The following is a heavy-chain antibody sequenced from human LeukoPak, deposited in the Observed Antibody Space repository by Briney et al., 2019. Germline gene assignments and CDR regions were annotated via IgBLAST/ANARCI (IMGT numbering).Heavy chain of an antibody. V-gene: IGHV3-23*01. J-gene: IGHJ4*02. Sequence: GGSLRLSCTASGFAFDEHGMTWVRQAPGKGLEWVSAISGSGGSTYYADSVKGRFTISRDNSKNTLYLQMNSLRAEDTAVYYCAAEDSSGWQAFDYWGQGTLVTVSS. CDR3: AAEDSSGWQAFDY. CDR1: GFAFDEHG. D-gene: IGHD6-19*01. CDR2: ISGSGGST.